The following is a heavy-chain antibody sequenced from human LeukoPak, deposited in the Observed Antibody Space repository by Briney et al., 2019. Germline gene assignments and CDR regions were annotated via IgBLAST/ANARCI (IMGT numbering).Heavy chain of an antibody. CDR3: ARSSRARYDAFDI. CDR2: MNPNIDKT. D-gene: IGHD2-2*01. CDR1: GYSFTSYD. J-gene: IGHJ3*02. Sequence: ASVKVSRKASGYSFTSYDIAWVRQAPGQGLEWMGWMNPNIDKTGYAQKFQGRVTTAYMDLSSLRSEDTAVYYCARSSRARYDAFDIWGQGTMVTVSS. V-gene: IGHV1-8*01.